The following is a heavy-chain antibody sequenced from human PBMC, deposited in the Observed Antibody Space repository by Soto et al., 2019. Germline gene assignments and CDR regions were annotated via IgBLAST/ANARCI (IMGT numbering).Heavy chain of an antibody. CDR3: ASGRYGDY. J-gene: IGHJ4*02. CDR2: ISAHNGNT. D-gene: IGHD1-26*01. CDR1: GYDFTTYG. V-gene: IGHV1-18*01. Sequence: QVHLVQSGAEVKNPGASVKVSCKGSGYDFTTYGITWVRQAPGQGLEWRAWISAHNGNTNYSPELQGRVTVTRDTSTSTAFIALRRLRSDDTAVYYCASGRYGDYSGQGALVTVSS.